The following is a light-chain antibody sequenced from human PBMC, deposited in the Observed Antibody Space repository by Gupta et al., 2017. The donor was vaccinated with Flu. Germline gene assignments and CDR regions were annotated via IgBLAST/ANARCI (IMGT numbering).Light chain of an antibody. CDR3: QTWGTGIRV. V-gene: IGLV4-69*01. CDR1: SGHSSNA. CDR2: VNNDGSH. J-gene: IGLJ2*01. Sequence: VKLTCTLSSGHSSNAIAWHQQQPEKGPRYLMKVNNDGSHNKGDGIPDRFSGSSSGAERYLTISSLQSEDDADYYCQTWGTGIRVFGGGTKLTVL.